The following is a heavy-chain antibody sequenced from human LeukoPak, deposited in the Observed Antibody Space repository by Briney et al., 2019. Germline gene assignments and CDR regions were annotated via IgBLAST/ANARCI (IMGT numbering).Heavy chain of an antibody. CDR2: ISGSGGST. V-gene: IGHV3-23*01. Sequence: QPGGSLRLSCAASGFTFSSYAMSWVRQAPGKGLEWVSAISGSGGSTYCADSVKGRFTISRDNSKNPLYLQMSSLRAEDTAVYYCAKRRCSGGSCYLGYFDYWGQGTLVTVSS. CDR1: GFTFSSYA. CDR3: AKRRCSGGSCYLGYFDY. J-gene: IGHJ4*02. D-gene: IGHD2-15*01.